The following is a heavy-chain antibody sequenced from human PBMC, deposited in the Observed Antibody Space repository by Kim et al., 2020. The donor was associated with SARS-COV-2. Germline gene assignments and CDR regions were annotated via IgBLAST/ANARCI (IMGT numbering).Heavy chain of an antibody. CDR3: ARDRNMGSSYFDY. CDR2: IWHDGSNK. J-gene: IGHJ4*02. V-gene: IGHV3-33*01. CDR1: GFNLGGYG. Sequence: GGSLRLSCIASGFNLGGYGMHWVRQAPGKELEWVAVIWHDGSNKFYVDSVKGRFTISRDNSKNTLYLQMNNLRADDTAVYHCARDRNMGSSYFDYWGQGTLATVSS. D-gene: IGHD3-10*01.